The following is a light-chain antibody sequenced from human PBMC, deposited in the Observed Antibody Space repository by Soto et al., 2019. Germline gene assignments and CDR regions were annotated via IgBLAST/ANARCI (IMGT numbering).Light chain of an antibody. Sequence: SYELTQPPSVSVSPGQTASVTCSGDKLEYKYTFWYQQKPGQSPVLVIYQDTKRPSGIPERFSGSNSGNTATLTISGTQAMDEADYYCQAWDSSTVVFGGGTQLTVL. J-gene: IGLJ2*01. CDR2: QDT. CDR3: QAWDSSTVV. V-gene: IGLV3-1*01. CDR1: KLEYKY.